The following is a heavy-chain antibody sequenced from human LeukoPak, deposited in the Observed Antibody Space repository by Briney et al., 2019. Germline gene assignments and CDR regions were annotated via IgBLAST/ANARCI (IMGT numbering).Heavy chain of an antibody. CDR2: IRYDGSNK. V-gene: IGHV3-30*02. D-gene: IGHD3-9*01. CDR3: AKDGYFDWLSNGSFDY. J-gene: IGHJ4*02. Sequence: PGGSLRLSCAASGFTFSSYGMRWVRQAPGKGLEWVAFIRYDGSNKYYADSVKGRFTISRDNSKNTLYLQMNSLRAEDTAVYYCAKDGYFDWLSNGSFDYWGQGTLVTVSS. CDR1: GFTFSSYG.